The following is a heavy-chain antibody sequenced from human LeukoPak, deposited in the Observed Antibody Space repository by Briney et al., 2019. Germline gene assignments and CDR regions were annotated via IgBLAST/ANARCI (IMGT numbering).Heavy chain of an antibody. J-gene: IGHJ6*02. CDR2: ISYDGSNK. V-gene: IGHV3-30*18. CDR3: AKTGKPPYCTNGVCYTPYYYYYGMDV. CDR1: GFTFSSYG. D-gene: IGHD2-8*01. Sequence: GGSLRLSCAASGFTFSSYGMHWVRQAPGKGLEWVAVISYDGSNKYYADSVKGRFTISRDNSKNTLYLQMNSLRAEDTAVYYCAKTGKPPYCTNGVCYTPYYYYYGMDVWGQGTTVTVSS.